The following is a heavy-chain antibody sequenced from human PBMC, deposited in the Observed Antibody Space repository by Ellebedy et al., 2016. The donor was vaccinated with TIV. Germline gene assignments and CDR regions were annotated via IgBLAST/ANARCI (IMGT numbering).Heavy chain of an antibody. V-gene: IGHV3-21*04. CDR3: VRGDYYDSSEFQD. J-gene: IGHJ1*01. CDR1: GFSFSNYN. D-gene: IGHD3-22*01. Sequence: GESLKISCAVSGFSFSNYNMNWVRQAPGKGLEWVSSVNSVSSSMFYADSVKGRFTVSRDNAKNSLYLHMNSLRAEDTAVYYCVRGDYYDSSEFQDWGQGTQVIVSS. CDR2: VNSVSSSM.